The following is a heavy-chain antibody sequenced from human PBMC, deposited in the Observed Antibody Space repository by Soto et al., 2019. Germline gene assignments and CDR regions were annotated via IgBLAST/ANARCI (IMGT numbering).Heavy chain of an antibody. CDR1: GFTFSSYG. CDR3: AKDHDYGDYVPLRPAAEYFQH. V-gene: IGHV3-30*18. Sequence: GGSLRLSCAASGFTFSSYGMHWVRQAPGKGLEWVAVISYDGSNKYYEDSVKGRFTISRDNSKNTLYLQMNSLRAEDTAVYYCAKDHDYGDYVPLRPAAEYFQHWGQGTLVTVSS. J-gene: IGHJ1*01. CDR2: ISYDGSNK. D-gene: IGHD4-17*01.